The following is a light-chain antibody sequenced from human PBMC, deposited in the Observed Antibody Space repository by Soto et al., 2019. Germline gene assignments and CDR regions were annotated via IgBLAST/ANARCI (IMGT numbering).Light chain of an antibody. CDR2: GAS. CDR3: QHYCSSPPEFT. Sequence: EIVLTQSPATLSLSPGERATLSCRASQSVSTNYLAWYQQRPGQAPRLLIFGASYRATGIPDRFSGSGSGTDLTLTISRLEPEDFAVYYCQHYCSSPPEFTFGPGTKVDSK. J-gene: IGKJ3*01. CDR1: QSVSTNY. V-gene: IGKV3-20*01.